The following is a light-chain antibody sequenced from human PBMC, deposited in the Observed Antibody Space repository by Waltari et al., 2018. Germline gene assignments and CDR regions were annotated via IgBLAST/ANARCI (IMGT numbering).Light chain of an antibody. CDR2: DAS. V-gene: IGKV1-5*01. Sequence: DTQMTQSPSALSASVGDRVTITCRASQFISSSLAWYQQKPGKAPRLLIYDASTLESGVPLRFSGSGSGTEFTLTISKLQPDDFATYFCQHYSPYSWTFGQGTKVEIK. CDR3: QHYSPYSWT. J-gene: IGKJ1*01. CDR1: QFISSS.